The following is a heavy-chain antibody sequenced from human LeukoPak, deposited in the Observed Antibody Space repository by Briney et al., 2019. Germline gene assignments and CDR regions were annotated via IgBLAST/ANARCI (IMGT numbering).Heavy chain of an antibody. CDR2: IIPLLGIA. CDR3: ARDGEWVEMATISYYFDY. J-gene: IGHJ4*02. CDR1: GRTFSSYA. D-gene: IGHD5-24*01. Sequence: SVTFYGKDSGRTFSSYAISWVRQAPGQGLEWMGRIIPLLGIANYAQKFQGRVTITADKSTSTAYMELSSLRSEDTAVYYCARDGEWVEMATISYYFDYWGQGTLVTVSS. V-gene: IGHV1-69*04.